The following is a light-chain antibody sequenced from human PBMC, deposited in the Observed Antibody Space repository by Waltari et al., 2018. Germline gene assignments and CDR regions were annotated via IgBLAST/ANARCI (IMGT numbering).Light chain of an antibody. J-gene: IGLJ3*02. V-gene: IGLV2-23*02. CDR2: EVI. Sequence: QSALTQPASMSGSPGQSITSSCTGTSSDVGFSNLGFRYQQHPDKAPKLLVYEVIERPSGVSNRFSGSKSGNTASLTISGLQAEDEADYYCCSYVGRNIWVFGGGTKVTVL. CDR1: SSDVGFSNL. CDR3: CSYVGRNIWV.